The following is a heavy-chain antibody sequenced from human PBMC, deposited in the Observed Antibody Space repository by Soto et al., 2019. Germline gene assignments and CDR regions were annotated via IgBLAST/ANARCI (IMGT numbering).Heavy chain of an antibody. V-gene: IGHV3-30-3*01. J-gene: IGHJ4*02. D-gene: IGHD5-12*01. CDR2: ISYDGSNK. CDR1: GFTFSSYA. Sequence: GGSLRLSCAASGFTFSSYAMHWVRQAPGKGLEWVAVISYDGSNKYYADSVKGRFTISRDNSKNTLYLQMNSLRAEDTAVYYCARDPMATIPYWCQGTLVTVSS. CDR3: ARDPMATIPY.